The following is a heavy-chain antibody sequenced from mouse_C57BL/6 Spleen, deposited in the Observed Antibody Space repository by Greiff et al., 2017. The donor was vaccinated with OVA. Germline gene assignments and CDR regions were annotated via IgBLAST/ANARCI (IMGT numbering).Heavy chain of an antibody. D-gene: IGHD1-1*01. CDR3: ARDYYGSRWGYFDV. J-gene: IGHJ1*03. CDR2: ISDGGSYT. Sequence: EVQLVESGGGLVKPGGSLKLSCAASGFTFSSYAMSWVRQTPEKRLEWVATISDGGSYTYYPDNVKGRFTISRDNAKNNLYLQMSHLKSEDTAMYYCARDYYGSRWGYFDVWGTGTTVTVSS. CDR1: GFTFSSYA. V-gene: IGHV5-4*01.